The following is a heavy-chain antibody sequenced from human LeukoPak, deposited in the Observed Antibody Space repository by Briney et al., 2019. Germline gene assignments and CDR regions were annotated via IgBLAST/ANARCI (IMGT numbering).Heavy chain of an antibody. J-gene: IGHJ5*02. CDR2: MNPNNGNT. Sequence: GASVKVSCKASGYTFTTYDINWVRQAIGQGLEWMGWMNPNNGNTGYARKFQGRVTMTRNTSISTAYMELSNLRSGDTAVYYCARVGFSSTSWYTWFDPWGQGTLVTVSS. CDR1: GYTFTTYD. CDR3: ARVGFSSTSWYTWFDP. V-gene: IGHV1-8*01. D-gene: IGHD2-2*02.